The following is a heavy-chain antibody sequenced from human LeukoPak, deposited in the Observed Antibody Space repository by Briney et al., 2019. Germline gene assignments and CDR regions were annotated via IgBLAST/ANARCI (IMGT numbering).Heavy chain of an antibody. V-gene: IGHV3-21*01. J-gene: IGHJ4*02. CDR3: ARDFSPDCSVGSCYSGGFDY. Sequence: GGSLRLSCAASGFTFSSYSMNWVRQAPGKGLEWVSSINSSSSYIYYADSVKGRFTISRDNAKNSLYLQMNSLRAEDTAVYYCARDFSPDCSVGSCYSGGFDYWGQGTLVSVSS. CDR2: INSSSSYI. CDR1: GFTFSSYS. D-gene: IGHD2-15*01.